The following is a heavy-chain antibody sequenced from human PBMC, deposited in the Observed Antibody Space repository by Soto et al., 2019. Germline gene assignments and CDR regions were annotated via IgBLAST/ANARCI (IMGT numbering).Heavy chain of an antibody. Sequence: QITLEESGPAVVKPTQTLTLTRTFSGFSLSNSGESVGWIRQPPGKALEWLGLIYWNGIERYNPSLKRRLSITKDTSKNHVLLTVTNMDPVDTATYFCAHGDPLDFHYWGQGTLVTVSP. CDR1: GFSLSNSGES. V-gene: IGHV2-5*01. J-gene: IGHJ4*02. D-gene: IGHD3-10*01. CDR2: IYWNGIE. CDR3: AHGDPLDFHY.